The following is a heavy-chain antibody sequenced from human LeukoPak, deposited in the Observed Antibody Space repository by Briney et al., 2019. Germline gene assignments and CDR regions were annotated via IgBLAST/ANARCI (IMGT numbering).Heavy chain of an antibody. CDR3: ARDQGHETMGNDY. CDR2: ISHSGST. D-gene: IGHD2-8*01. V-gene: IGHV4-38-2*02. Sequence: SETLSLTCTVSGVSISTYYWSWIRQPPGKGLEWIGSISHSGSTYYNPSLKSRVTISIDTSKNQFSLKLTSVTAADTAIYYCARDQGHETMGNDYWGQGTLVTVSS. CDR1: GVSISTYY. J-gene: IGHJ4*02.